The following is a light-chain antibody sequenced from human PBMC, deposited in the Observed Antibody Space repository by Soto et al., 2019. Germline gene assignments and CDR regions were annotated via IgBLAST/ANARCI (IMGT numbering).Light chain of an antibody. J-gene: IGKJ4*01. V-gene: IGKV1-33*01. CDR1: QDISNY. CDR2: DAS. Sequence: DIQMTQSPSSLSASVGDRVTSTCQASQDISNYLNWFQQTPGKAPKLLIYDASNLETGVPSRFSGSGSETDFTFTISSLQPEDIATYYCQQYNILPLTFGGGTKVDIK. CDR3: QQYNILPLT.